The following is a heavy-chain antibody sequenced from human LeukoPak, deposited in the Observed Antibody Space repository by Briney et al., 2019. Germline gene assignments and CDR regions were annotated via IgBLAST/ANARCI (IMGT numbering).Heavy chain of an antibody. D-gene: IGHD4-23*01. V-gene: IGHV4-59*08. CDR2: IYYSGST. CDR1: GGSISSYY. J-gene: IGHJ4*02. Sequence: SETLSLTCTVSGGSISSYYWSWIRQPPGKGLEWIGYIYYSGSTNYKPSLKSRVTISVDTSKNQFSLRLSSVTAADTAVYYCVRVDNGGNYFDYWGQGTLVTVSS. CDR3: VRVDNGGNYFDY.